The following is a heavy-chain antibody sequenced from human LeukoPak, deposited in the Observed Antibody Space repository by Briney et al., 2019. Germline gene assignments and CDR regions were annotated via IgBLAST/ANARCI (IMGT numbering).Heavy chain of an antibody. CDR2: IRSKAYGGTT. CDR3: TTRTGTTGHYFDY. CDR1: GFTFDDYG. Sequence: GGSLRLSCAASGFTFDDYGMSWVRQAPGKGLEWVGFIRSKAYGGTTEYAASVKGRFTISRDDSKSIAYLQMNSLKTEDTAVYYCTTRTGTTGHYFDYWGQGTLVTVSS. D-gene: IGHD1-1*01. J-gene: IGHJ4*02. V-gene: IGHV3-49*04.